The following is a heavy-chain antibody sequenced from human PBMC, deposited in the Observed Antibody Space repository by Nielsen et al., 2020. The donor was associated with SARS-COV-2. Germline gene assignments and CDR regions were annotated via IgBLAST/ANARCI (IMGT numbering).Heavy chain of an antibody. V-gene: IGHV7-4-1*02. CDR2: INTENGNP. J-gene: IGHJ5*02. CDR3: ARGLGCSGGSCYHAKGGWFDP. D-gene: IGHD2-15*01. Sequence: WVRQAPGQGLEWMGWINTENGNPAYAQGFTGRFVFSLDTSVSTAYLQISSLKAEDTAVYYCARGLGCSGGSCYHAKGGWFDPWGQGTLVTVSS.